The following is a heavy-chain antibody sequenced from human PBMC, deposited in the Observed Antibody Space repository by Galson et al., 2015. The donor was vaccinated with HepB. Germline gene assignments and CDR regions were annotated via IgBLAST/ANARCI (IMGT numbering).Heavy chain of an antibody. CDR2: ISYDGSNK. V-gene: IGHV3-30-3*01. D-gene: IGHD3-16*01. Sequence: SLRLSCAASGFTFSSYAMHWVRQAPGKGLEWVAVISYDGSNKYYADSVKGRFTISRDNSKNTLYLQMNSLRAEDTAVYYCARDQGDYYYYGMDVWGQGTTVTVSS. CDR1: GFTFSSYA. CDR3: ARDQGDYYYYGMDV. J-gene: IGHJ6*02.